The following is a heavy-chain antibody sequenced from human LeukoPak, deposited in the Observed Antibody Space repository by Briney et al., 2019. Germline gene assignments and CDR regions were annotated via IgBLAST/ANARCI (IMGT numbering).Heavy chain of an antibody. CDR3: ADNLSW. J-gene: IGHJ4*02. CDR2: IDISSNTI. CDR1: GFTFSTHS. D-gene: IGHD1-1*01. V-gene: IGHV3-48*04. Sequence: LAGGSLRLSCADSGFTFSTHSMNWVRQAPGKGLEWISYIDISSNTIYYADSVKGRFTISRDNAKNSLYLQMNSLRAEDTAVYFCADNLSWWGQGTLVTVSS.